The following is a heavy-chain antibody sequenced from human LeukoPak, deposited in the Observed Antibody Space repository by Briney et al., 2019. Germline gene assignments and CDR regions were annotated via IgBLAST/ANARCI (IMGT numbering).Heavy chain of an antibody. CDR2: IIPIFGTA. Sequence: GASVKVSCKASGYTFTNYPKHWVRQAPGQGLEWMGGIIPIFGTANYAQKFQGRVTITADESTSTAYMELSSLRSEDTAVYYCAISGVGAPGSLITDFDYWGQGTLVTVSS. D-gene: IGHD3-10*01. CDR1: GYTFTNYP. V-gene: IGHV1-69*13. J-gene: IGHJ4*02. CDR3: AISGVGAPGSLITDFDY.